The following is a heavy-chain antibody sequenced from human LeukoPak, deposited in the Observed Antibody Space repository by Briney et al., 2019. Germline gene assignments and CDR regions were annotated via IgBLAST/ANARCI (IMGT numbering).Heavy chain of an antibody. CDR2: IRYDGGNK. Sequence: QPGGSLRLSCAASGFTFSSYGMHWVRQAPGKGLEWVAFIRYDGGNKYYADSVKGRFTISRDNSKNTLYLQMNSLRAEDTAVYYCAKKTGDSSGYYRRYYFDYWGQGTLVTVSS. V-gene: IGHV3-30*02. J-gene: IGHJ4*02. CDR1: GFTFSSYG. CDR3: AKKTGDSSGYYRRYYFDY. D-gene: IGHD3-22*01.